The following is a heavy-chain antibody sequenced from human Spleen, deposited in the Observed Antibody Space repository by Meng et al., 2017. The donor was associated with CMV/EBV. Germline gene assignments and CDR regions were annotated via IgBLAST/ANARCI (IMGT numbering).Heavy chain of an antibody. Sequence: ASVKVSCKASGYTFTDYYMHWVRQAPGQGLEWMGWINPNSGGTNYAQKFQGRVTMTRDTSISTAYMELSRLRSDDTAVYYCARSPPSSFIATAADFDYWGQGTLVTVSS. V-gene: IGHV1-2*02. D-gene: IGHD6-13*01. CDR1: GYTFTDYY. CDR2: INPNSGGT. CDR3: ARSPPSSFIATAADFDY. J-gene: IGHJ4*02.